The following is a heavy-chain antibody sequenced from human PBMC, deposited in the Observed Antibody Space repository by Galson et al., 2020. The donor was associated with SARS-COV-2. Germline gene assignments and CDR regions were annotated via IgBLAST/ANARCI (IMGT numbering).Heavy chain of an antibody. D-gene: IGHD6-13*01. Sequence: GESLKISCKGSGYSFTSYWISWVRQMPGKGLEWMGTIYPGDSDTRYSPSFQGQVTISADKSISTAYLQWSSLKASDTAMYYCARGPIAAAGLFDYWGQGTLVTVSS. CDR1: GYSFTSYW. CDR2: IYPGDSDT. J-gene: IGHJ4*02. V-gene: IGHV5-51*01. CDR3: ARGPIAAAGLFDY.